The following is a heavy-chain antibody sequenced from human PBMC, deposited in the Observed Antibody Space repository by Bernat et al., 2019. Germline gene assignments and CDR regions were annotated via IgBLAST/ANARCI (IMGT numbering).Heavy chain of an antibody. V-gene: IGHV2-5*02. CDR3: AHVGIGYSYGPTFDY. D-gene: IGHD5-18*01. Sequence: QITLKESGPTLVKPTQTLTLTCTFSGFSLSTSGVGVGWIRQPPGKALEWPALIYWDDDKRYSPSLKSRLTITKDTSKNQVVLTMTNMDPVDTATYYCAHVGIGYSYGPTFDYWGQGTLVTVSS. CDR1: GFSLSTSGVG. J-gene: IGHJ4*02. CDR2: IYWDDDK.